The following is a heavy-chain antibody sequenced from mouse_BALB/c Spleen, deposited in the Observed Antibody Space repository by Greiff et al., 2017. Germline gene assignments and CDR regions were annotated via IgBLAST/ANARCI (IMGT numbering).Heavy chain of an antibody. D-gene: IGHD2-4*01. J-gene: IGHJ4*01. CDR3: ARDVITTDYAMDY. CDR2: ISDGGSYT. CDR1: GFTFSDYY. V-gene: IGHV5-4*02. Sequence: EVQGVESGGGLVKPGGSLKLSCAASGFTFSDYYMYWVRQTPEKRLEWVATISDGGSYTYYPDSVKGRFTISRDNAKNNLYLQMSSLKSEDTAMYYCARDVITTDYAMDYWGQGTSVTVSS.